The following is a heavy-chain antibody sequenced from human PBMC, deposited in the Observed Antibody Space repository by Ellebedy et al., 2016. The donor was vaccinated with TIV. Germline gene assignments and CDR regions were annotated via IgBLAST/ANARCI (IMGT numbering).Heavy chain of an antibody. J-gene: IGHJ4*02. V-gene: IGHV4-59*01. CDR1: GGSISSYY. CDR3: ARDPAVGATTFDY. CDR2: IYYSGST. D-gene: IGHD1-26*01. Sequence: SETLSLTXAVSGGSISSYYWSWIRQPPGKGLEWIGYIYYSGSTNYNPSLKSRVTILVDTSKNHFSLNLSSVTAADTAMYYCARDPAVGATTFDYWGQGTLVTVSS.